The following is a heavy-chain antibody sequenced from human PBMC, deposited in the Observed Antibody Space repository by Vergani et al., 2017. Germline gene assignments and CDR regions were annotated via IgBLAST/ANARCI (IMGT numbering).Heavy chain of an antibody. CDR2: ISGSGGST. D-gene: IGHD3-10*01. J-gene: IGHJ4*02. Sequence: EVQLVETGGGLIQPGGSLRLSCAASGFTFSSYAMSWVRQAPGKGLEWVSAISGSGGSTYYADSVKGRFTISRDNSKNTLYLQMNSLRAEDTAVYYCAGGTGMAYYFDYWGQGTLVTVSS. V-gene: IGHV3-23*04. CDR3: AGGTGMAYYFDY. CDR1: GFTFSSYA.